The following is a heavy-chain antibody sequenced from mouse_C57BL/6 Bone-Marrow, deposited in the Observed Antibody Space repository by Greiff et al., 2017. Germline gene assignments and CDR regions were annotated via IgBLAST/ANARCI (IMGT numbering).Heavy chain of an antibody. CDR1: GFNINDYY. D-gene: IGHD1-1*01. J-gene: IGHJ1*03. Sequence: VQLQQSGAELVKPGASVKLSCTASGFNINDYYMHWVKQRTEQGLEWIGRIDPADGDTKYAPKFKGKSTITADTSSNTAYMQLSSLTSEDTAVYYGARSVYYGSGNSYFEVWGTGTTVTVSS. V-gene: IGHV14-2*01. CDR3: ARSVYYGSGNSYFEV. CDR2: IDPADGDT.